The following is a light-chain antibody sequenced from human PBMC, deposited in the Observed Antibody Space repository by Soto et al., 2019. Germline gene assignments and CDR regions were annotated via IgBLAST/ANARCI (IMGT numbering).Light chain of an antibody. CDR3: HQYGSSPLT. J-gene: IGKJ1*01. CDR2: DAS. CDR1: QIVSIRQ. V-gene: IGKV3-20*01. Sequence: EIVLTQSPGTLSLSPGERATLSCRASQIVSIRQLAWYQQKPGQASRLLIYDASSRATGIPDRFSGSGSGTDFTLTISRLEPGDFAVYHCHQYGSSPLTFGQGTKVEIK.